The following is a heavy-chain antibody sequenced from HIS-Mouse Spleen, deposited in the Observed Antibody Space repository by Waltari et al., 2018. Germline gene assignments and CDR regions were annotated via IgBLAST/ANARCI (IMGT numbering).Heavy chain of an antibody. CDR1: AGTFSSYA. CDR3: ARGLTGDLDY. Sequence: QVQLVQSGAEVKKPGSSVKVSCKASAGTFSSYAIRWVRQAPGQGLEWMGWMNPNSGNTGYAQKFQGRVTMTRNTSISTAYMELSSLRSEDTAVYYCARGLTGDLDYWGQGTLVTVSS. V-gene: IGHV1-8*02. CDR2: MNPNSGNT. J-gene: IGHJ4*02. D-gene: IGHD7-27*01.